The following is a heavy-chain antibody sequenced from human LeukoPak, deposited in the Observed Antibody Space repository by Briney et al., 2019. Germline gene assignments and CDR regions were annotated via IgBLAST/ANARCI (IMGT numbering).Heavy chain of an antibody. Sequence: SETPSLTCSVSGGSISSGGYYWSWIRQHPGKGLEWIGYIYYSGSTYYTPSLKSRVTISVDTSKNHFSLKLSSVTAADTAVYYCARVSSSWYYFDYCGQRTLVTVSS. D-gene: IGHD6-13*01. CDR3: ARVSSSWYYFDY. CDR2: IYYSGST. V-gene: IGHV4-31*03. J-gene: IGHJ4*02. CDR1: GGSISSGGYY.